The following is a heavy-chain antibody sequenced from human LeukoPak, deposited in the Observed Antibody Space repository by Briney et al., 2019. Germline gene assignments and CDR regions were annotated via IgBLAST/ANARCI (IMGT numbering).Heavy chain of an antibody. D-gene: IGHD3-16*01. V-gene: IGHV4-4*07. CDR3: ARDSGGVTYFSDY. J-gene: IGHJ4*02. CDR2: IHTSGST. CDR1: GGSLNSYF. Sequence: SETLSLTCTVSGGSLNSYFWSWIRQPAGKGLEWIGRIHTSGSTNYNPSLKTRVTMSVDTSKNQFSLKVSSVTAADTAVYYCARDSGGVTYFSDYWGQGTLVTVSS.